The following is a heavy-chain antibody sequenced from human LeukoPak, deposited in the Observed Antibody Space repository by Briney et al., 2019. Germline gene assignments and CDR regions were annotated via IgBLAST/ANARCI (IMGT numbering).Heavy chain of an antibody. Sequence: SETLSLTCTVSGGSVSSSGYFWSWIRQHPGKGLEWIGYIYYSGSTYYNPSLKSRVSISGDTSKNQFSLKLSSVTAADTAVYYCARNSWIFGNPYYFDYWGQGTLVTVSS. CDR2: IYYSGST. D-gene: IGHD3-3*01. CDR1: GGSVSSSGYF. V-gene: IGHV4-31*03. CDR3: ARNSWIFGNPYYFDY. J-gene: IGHJ4*02.